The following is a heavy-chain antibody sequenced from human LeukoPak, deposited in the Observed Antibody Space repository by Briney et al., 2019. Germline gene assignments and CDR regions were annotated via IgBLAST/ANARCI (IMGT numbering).Heavy chain of an antibody. V-gene: IGHV3-7*01. CDR2: IKQDGSEK. CDR1: GFTVSSNY. J-gene: IGHJ6*03. D-gene: IGHD1-1*01. Sequence: GGSLRLSCAASGFTVSSNYMSWVRQAPGKGLEWVANIKQDGSEKYYVDSVKGRFTISRDNAKNSLYLQMNSLRAEDTAVYYCARGYNWNPWYYYYMDVWGKGTTVTVSS. CDR3: ARGYNWNPWYYYYMDV.